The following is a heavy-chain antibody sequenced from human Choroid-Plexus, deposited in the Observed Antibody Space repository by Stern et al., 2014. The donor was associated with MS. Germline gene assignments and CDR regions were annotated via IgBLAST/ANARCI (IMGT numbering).Heavy chain of an antibody. CDR2: VYYSGAT. D-gene: IGHD2-8*02. CDR1: GDSISSYTHY. CDR3: AKHACTGAACPFYL. J-gene: IGHJ5*02. Sequence: QLQLQESGPGLVKPSETLSLTCAVSGDSISSYTHYWAWIRQPPGKGLEWIGSVYYSGATYYNPSLKSPVTISVDPSKNHFSLGLNSLTAADTAVYYCAKHACTGAACPFYLWGQGTLVTVSS. V-gene: IGHV4-39*01.